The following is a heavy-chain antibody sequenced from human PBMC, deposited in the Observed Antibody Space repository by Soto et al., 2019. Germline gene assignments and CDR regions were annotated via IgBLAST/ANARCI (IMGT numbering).Heavy chain of an antibody. V-gene: IGHV4-39*01. CDR3: AIGYCSGGSCYGDAFDI. Sequence: QLQLQESGPGLVKPSETLSLTCTVSGGSISSSSYYWGWIRQPPGKGLEWIGSIYYSGSTYYNPSLKSRVTMSVDTSKNQFSLKLSSVTAADTAVYYCAIGYCSGGSCYGDAFDIWGQGTMVTVSS. CDR1: GGSISSSSYY. CDR2: IYYSGST. D-gene: IGHD2-15*01. J-gene: IGHJ3*02.